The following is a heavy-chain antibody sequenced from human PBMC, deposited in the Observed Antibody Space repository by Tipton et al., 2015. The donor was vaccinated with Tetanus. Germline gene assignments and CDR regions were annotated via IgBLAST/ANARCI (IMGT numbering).Heavy chain of an antibody. J-gene: IGHJ4*02. CDR2: INPSGGST. CDR3: ARDRGHGDYSFYFDY. CDR1: GYTLTSYY. Sequence: QSGPEVKKPGASVKVSCKASGYTLTSYYMHWVRQAPGQGLEWMGIINPSGGSTSYAQKFQGRVTMTRDTSTSTVYMELSSLRSEDTAVYYCARDRGHGDYSFYFDYWGQGTLVTVSS. D-gene: IGHD4-17*01. V-gene: IGHV1-46*01.